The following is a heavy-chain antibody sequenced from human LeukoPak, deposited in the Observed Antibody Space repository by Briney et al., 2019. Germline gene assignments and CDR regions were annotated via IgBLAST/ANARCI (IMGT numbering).Heavy chain of an antibody. CDR2: INPNSGGT. CDR3: AIGYGDYVSGDPHDALDI. J-gene: IGHJ3*02. Sequence: ASVKVSCKASGYTFTGYYLHWVRQAPGQGLEWMGWINPNSGGTNYAQKFQGRVTMTRDTSISTAYMELSRLRSDDTAVYYCAIGYGDYVSGDPHDALDIWGQGTMVTVSS. D-gene: IGHD4-17*01. CDR1: GYTFTGYY. V-gene: IGHV1-2*02.